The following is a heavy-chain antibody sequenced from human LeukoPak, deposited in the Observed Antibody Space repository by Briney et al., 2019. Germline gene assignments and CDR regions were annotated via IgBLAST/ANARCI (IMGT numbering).Heavy chain of an antibody. Sequence: GGSLRLSCAASGFTFSSYAMHWVRQAPGKGLEWVAVISYDGSNKYYADSVKGRFTISRDNSKNTVYLQMNSLSGEDTAVYYCAKDSDIWSGYYTLDYWGQGTLVTVSS. CDR1: GFTFSSYA. J-gene: IGHJ4*02. CDR2: ISYDGSNK. D-gene: IGHD3-3*01. CDR3: AKDSDIWSGYYTLDY. V-gene: IGHV3-30-3*01.